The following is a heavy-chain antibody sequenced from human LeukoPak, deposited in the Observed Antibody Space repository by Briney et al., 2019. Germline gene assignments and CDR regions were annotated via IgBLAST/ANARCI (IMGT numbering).Heavy chain of an antibody. Sequence: GGSLRLSCAASGFTVSNNYMNWVRQAPGKGLEWVSYISNSGSTKYHADSVKGRFTISRDNAKNSLYLQMNSLRAEDTAVYYCARFYPICSSTSCYTPWGQGTLVTVSS. V-gene: IGHV3-48*03. J-gene: IGHJ5*02. D-gene: IGHD2-2*02. CDR1: GFTVSNNY. CDR3: ARFYPICSSTSCYTP. CDR2: ISNSGSTK.